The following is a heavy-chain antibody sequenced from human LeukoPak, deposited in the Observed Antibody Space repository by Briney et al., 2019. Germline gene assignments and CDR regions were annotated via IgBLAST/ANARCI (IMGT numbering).Heavy chain of an antibody. V-gene: IGHV4-34*01. J-gene: IGHJ4*02. CDR2: INHSGST. CDR1: GGSFSGYY. D-gene: IGHD3-10*01. CDR3: ASGRGKYYGSGSYYPYPFDY. Sequence: SETLSLTCAVYGGSFSGYYWSWIRQPPGKGLEWIGEINHSGSTNYNPSLKSRVTISVDTSKNQFSLKLSSVTAADTAVYYCASGRGKYYGSGSYYPYPFDYWGQGTLVTVSS.